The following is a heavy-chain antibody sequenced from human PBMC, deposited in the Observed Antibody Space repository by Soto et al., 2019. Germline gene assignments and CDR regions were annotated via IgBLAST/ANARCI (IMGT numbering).Heavy chain of an antibody. Sequence: SETLSLTCTVSGGSISSYYWSWIRHPPGKGLEFIGYIYYTGSTNYNPSLKSRVTISVDTSKTQFSLELRSVTAADTAVYYCARGVSSSWLIFDYWGQGTLVTVSS. CDR1: GGSISSYY. J-gene: IGHJ4*02. D-gene: IGHD6-13*01. V-gene: IGHV4-59*01. CDR3: ARGVSSSWLIFDY. CDR2: IYYTGST.